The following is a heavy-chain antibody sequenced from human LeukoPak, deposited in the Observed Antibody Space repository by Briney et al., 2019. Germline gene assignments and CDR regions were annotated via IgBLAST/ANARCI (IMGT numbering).Heavy chain of an antibody. V-gene: IGHV4-38-2*02. CDR2: IYHSGST. CDR3: ARDPRG. Sequence: SETLSLTCTGSGYSISSGYYWGWIRQPPGKGLEWIGSIYHSGSTYYNPSLKSRVTISVDTSKNQFSLKLSSVTAADTAVYYCARDPRGWGQGTLVTVSS. D-gene: IGHD1-26*01. J-gene: IGHJ4*02. CDR1: GYSISSGYY.